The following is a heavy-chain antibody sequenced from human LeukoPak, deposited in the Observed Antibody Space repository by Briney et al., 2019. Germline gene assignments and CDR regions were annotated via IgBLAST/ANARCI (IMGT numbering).Heavy chain of an antibody. CDR1: GFTFSAYA. D-gene: IGHD1-26*01. CDR2: IDATGGGT. Sequence: PGGSLRLSSAPSGFTFSAYAMSWVRQAPGKRLEWVSCIDATGGGTYYADSVWSRFIISRDNSKKMVYLQMDSLRTEDTAIYYCEKGKVNHLGAFDYWGQGTLVAVSS. V-gene: IGHV3-23*01. CDR3: EKGKVNHLGAFDY. J-gene: IGHJ4*02.